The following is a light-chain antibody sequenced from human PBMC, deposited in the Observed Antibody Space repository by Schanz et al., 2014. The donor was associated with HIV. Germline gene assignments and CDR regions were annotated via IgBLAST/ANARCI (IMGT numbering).Light chain of an antibody. V-gene: IGLV2-8*01. CDR2: EVS. CDR1: SSDVGDYNY. Sequence: QSALTQPPSASGSPGQSVTLSCTGTSSDVGDYNYVSWYQQHPGKAPKIMIYEVSKRPSGVPNRFSGSKSGNTASLTVSGLQADDEADYYCSSSAGNNKLLFGGGTKLTVL. J-gene: IGLJ2*01. CDR3: SSSAGNNKLL.